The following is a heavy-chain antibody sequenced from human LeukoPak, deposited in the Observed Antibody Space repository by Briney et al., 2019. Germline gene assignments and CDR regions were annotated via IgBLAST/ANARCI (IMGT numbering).Heavy chain of an antibody. CDR2: ISGSGGST. D-gene: IGHD4-17*01. CDR1: GFTFSSYA. J-gene: IGHJ4*02. CDR3: AKEKNQRNDYGDYVY. Sequence: GGSLTLSCAASGFTFSSYAMSWVRQAPGRGLEWVSAISGSGGSTYYADSVKGRFTISRDNSKNTLYLQMNSLRAEDTAVYYCAKEKNQRNDYGDYVYWGQGTLVTVSS. V-gene: IGHV3-23*01.